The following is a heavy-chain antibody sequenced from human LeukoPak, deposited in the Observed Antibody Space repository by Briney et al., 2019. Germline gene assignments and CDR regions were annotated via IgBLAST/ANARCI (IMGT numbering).Heavy chain of an antibody. V-gene: IGHV5-51*01. CDR2: IYPGDSDT. CDR3: ARRVYSYGPSHAFDI. Sequence: GESLKISCKGSGYSFTSYWIGWVRQMPGKGLDWMGIIYPGDSDTRYGPSFQGQVTISADKSISAAYLQWSSLKASDTAMYYCARRVYSYGPSHAFDIWGQGTMVTVSS. CDR1: GYSFTSYW. D-gene: IGHD5-18*01. J-gene: IGHJ3*02.